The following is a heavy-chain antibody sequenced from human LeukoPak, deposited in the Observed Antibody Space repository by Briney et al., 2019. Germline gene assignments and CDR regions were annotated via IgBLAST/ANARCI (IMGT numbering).Heavy chain of an antibody. CDR3: AREIAAAGPQSYYYYMDV. J-gene: IGHJ6*03. CDR1: GFTFSSYW. D-gene: IGHD6-13*01. Sequence: PGGSLRLSCAASGFTFSSYWMSWVRQAPGKGLEWVANIKQDGSEKYYVDSVKGRFTISRDNAKNSLYLQMNSLRAEDTAVYYCAREIAAAGPQSYYYYMDVWGKGTTVTISS. V-gene: IGHV3-7*01. CDR2: IKQDGSEK.